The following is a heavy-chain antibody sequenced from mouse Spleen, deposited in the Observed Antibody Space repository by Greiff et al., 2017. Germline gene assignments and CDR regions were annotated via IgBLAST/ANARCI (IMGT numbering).Heavy chain of an antibody. D-gene: IGHD1-1*01. J-gene: IGHJ2*01. V-gene: IGHV5-6-5*01. CDR2: ISSGGST. Sequence: DVMLVESGAGLVKPGGSLKLSCAASGFTFSSYAMSWVRQTPEKRLEWVASISSGGSTYYPDSVKGRFTISRDNARNILYLQMSSLRSEDTAMYYCARGRYYYGSSYEDYWGQGTTLTVSS. CDR3: ARGRYYYGSSYEDY. CDR1: GFTFSSYA.